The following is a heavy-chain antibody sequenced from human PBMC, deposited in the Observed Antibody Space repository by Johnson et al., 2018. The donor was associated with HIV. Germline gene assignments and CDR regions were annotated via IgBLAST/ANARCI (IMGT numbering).Heavy chain of an antibody. V-gene: IGHV3-23*01. D-gene: IGHD1-26*01. CDR3: AREGVWELYAFDI. Sequence: VQLLESGGGLVQPGGSLRLSCAASGFTFSSYAMSWVRQAPGKGLEWVSAISGSGGSTYYADSVKGRFTISRDNSKNTLYLQLNSLRAEDTAVYYCAREGVWELYAFDIWGQGTMVTVSS. CDR1: GFTFSSYA. CDR2: ISGSGGST. J-gene: IGHJ3*02.